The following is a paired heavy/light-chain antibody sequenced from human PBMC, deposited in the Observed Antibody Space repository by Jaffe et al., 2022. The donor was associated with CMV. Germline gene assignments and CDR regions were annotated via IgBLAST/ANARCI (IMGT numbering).Light chain of an antibody. CDR3: QSYDSSNPLI. V-gene: IGLV6-57*04. CDR1: SGSIASNY. CDR2: EDN. J-gene: IGLJ2*01. Sequence: NFMLTQPHSVSESPGKTVTISCTRSSGSIASNYVQWYQQRPGSAPTTVIYEDNQRPSGVPDRFSGSIDSSSNSASLTISGLKTEDEADYYCQSYDSSNPLIFGGGTKLTVL.
Heavy chain of an antibody. CDR2: IYYSGST. D-gene: IGHD3-3*01. CDR3: ARHEGYYDFWSGYHPTRGMDV. Sequence: QLQLQESGPGLVKPSETLSLTCTVSGGSISSSSYYWGWIRQPPGKGLEWIGSIYYSGSTYYNPSLKSRVTISVDTSKNQFSLKLSSVTAADTAVYYCARHEGYYDFWSGYHPTRGMDVWGQGTTVTVSS. J-gene: IGHJ6*02. V-gene: IGHV4-39*01. CDR1: GGSISSSSYY.